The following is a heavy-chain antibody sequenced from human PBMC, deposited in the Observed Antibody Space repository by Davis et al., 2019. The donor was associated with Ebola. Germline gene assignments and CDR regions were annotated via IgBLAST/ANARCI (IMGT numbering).Heavy chain of an antibody. CDR1: GFTFSSYG. Sequence: GGSLRLSCAASGFTFSSYGMHWVRQAPGKGLEWVAVISYDGSNKYYADSVKGRFTISRDNSKNTLYLQMNSLRAEDTAVYYSARSDYYYGMDVWGKGTTVTVSS. CDR3: ARSDYYYGMDV. D-gene: IGHD6-6*01. J-gene: IGHJ6*04. CDR2: ISYDGSNK. V-gene: IGHV3-30*03.